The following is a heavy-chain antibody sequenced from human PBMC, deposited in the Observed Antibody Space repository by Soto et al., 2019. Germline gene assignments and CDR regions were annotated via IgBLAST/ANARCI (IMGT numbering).Heavy chain of an antibody. CDR3: AKTSLRFLEWFNWFDP. V-gene: IGHV3-23*01. CDR1: GFTFSDHY. J-gene: IGHJ5*02. CDR2: ISGSGGST. D-gene: IGHD3-3*01. Sequence: PGGSLRLSCAASGFTFSDHYMDWVRQAPGKGLEWVSAISGSGGSTYYADSVKGRFTISRDNSKNTLYLQMNSLRAEDTAVYYCAKTSLRFLEWFNWFDPWGQGTLVTVSS.